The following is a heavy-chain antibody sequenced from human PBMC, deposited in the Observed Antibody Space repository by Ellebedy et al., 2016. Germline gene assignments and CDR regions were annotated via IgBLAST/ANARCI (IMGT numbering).Heavy chain of an antibody. J-gene: IGHJ6*03. CDR2: IYYSGST. CDR1: GGSINSVGDY. CDR3: ARGKRGIAVVPHYMDV. V-gene: IGHV4-31*03. Sequence: LRLXCNVSGGSINSVGDYWSWIRQHPGKGLEWIGYIYYSGSTHYNPPLQSRVTISVDTSKNQFALKLSSVTAADTAVYYCARGKRGIAVVPHYMDVWGKGTTVTVSS. D-gene: IGHD6-19*01.